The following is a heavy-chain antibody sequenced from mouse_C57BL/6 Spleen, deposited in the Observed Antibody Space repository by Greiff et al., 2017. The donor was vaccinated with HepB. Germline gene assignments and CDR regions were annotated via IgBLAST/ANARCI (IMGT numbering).Heavy chain of an antibody. CDR2: ISNGGGST. V-gene: IGHV5-12*01. J-gene: IGHJ4*01. D-gene: IGHD2-4*01. CDR1: GFTFSDYY. Sequence: EVKLMESGGGLVQPGGSLKLSCAASGFTFSDYYMYWVRQTPEKRLEWVAYISNGGGSTYYPDTVKGRFTISRDNAKNTLYLQMSRLKSEDTAMYYCARHVITRAMDYWGQGTSVTVSS. CDR3: ARHVITRAMDY.